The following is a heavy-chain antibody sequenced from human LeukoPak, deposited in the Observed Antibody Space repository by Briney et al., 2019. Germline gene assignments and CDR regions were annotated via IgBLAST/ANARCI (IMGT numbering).Heavy chain of an antibody. CDR3: ARGLGYCGGDCSDY. D-gene: IGHD2-21*01. CDR2: INPNSGGT. V-gene: IGHV1-2*02. Sequence: ASVKGSCKASGYTFTGYYMHWVRQAPGQGLEWMGWINPNSGGTNYAQKFQGRVTMTRDTSISTAYMELSRLRSDDTAVYYCARGLGYCGGDCSDYWGQGTLVTVTS. CDR1: GYTFTGYY. J-gene: IGHJ4*02.